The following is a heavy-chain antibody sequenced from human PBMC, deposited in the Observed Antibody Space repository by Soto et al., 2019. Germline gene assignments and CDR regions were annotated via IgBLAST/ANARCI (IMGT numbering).Heavy chain of an antibody. D-gene: IGHD1-26*01. CDR2: IYYTGST. CDR1: GGSISSYY. J-gene: IGHJ4*02. Sequence: ETLSLTCTVSGGSISSYYWSWIRQPPGKGLEWIGYIYYTGSTNYSPSLKSRVTMSVDTSKNQFSLKLSSVTAADTAVNYCARSRVGAGVFDYWGQGTLVTVSS. V-gene: IGHV4-59*01. CDR3: ARSRVGAGVFDY.